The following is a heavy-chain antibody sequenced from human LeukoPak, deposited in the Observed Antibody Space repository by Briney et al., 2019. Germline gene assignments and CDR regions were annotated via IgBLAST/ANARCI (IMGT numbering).Heavy chain of an antibody. CDR2: IIPILGIA. CDR1: GGTFSSYA. CDR3: ARARNYYYGSGSYDSGSPYYYGMDV. J-gene: IGHJ6*02. Sequence: SVKVSCKASGGTFSSYAISWVRQAPGQGLEWMGRIIPILGIANYAQKFQGRVTITADKSTSTAYMELSSLRSEDTAVYYCARARNYYYGSGSYDSGSPYYYGMDVWGQGTTVTVSS. D-gene: IGHD3-10*01. V-gene: IGHV1-69*04.